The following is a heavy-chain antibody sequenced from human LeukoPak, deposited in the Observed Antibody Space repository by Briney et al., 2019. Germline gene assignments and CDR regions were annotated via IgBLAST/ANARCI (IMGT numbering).Heavy chain of an antibody. CDR3: ARVVRGLGWFDP. D-gene: IGHD3-10*01. Sequence: ASVKFSCKASGYTFTGYYMHWVRQAPGQGLEWMGWINPNSGGTNYAQKFQGRVTMTRDTSISTAYMELSRLRSDDTAVYYCARVVRGLGWFDPWGQGTLVTVSS. CDR1: GYTFTGYY. J-gene: IGHJ5*02. CDR2: INPNSGGT. V-gene: IGHV1-2*02.